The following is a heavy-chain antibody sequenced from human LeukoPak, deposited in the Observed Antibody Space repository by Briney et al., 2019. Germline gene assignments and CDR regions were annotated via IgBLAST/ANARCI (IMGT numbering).Heavy chain of an antibody. CDR1: GFTFSSYG. J-gene: IGHJ6*03. D-gene: IGHD3-10*01. CDR3: AKVFGSGSYYYYYMDV. CDR2: ISGSGGST. Sequence: PGGSLRLSCAASGFTFSSYGMSWVRQAPGKGLEWVSAISGSGGSTYYADSVKGRFTISRDNSKNTLYLQMNSLRAEDTAVYYCAKVFGSGSYYYYYMDVWGKGTTVTISS. V-gene: IGHV3-23*01.